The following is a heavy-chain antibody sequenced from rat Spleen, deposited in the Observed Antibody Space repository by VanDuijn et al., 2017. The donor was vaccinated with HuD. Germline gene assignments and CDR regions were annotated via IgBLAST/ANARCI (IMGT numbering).Heavy chain of an antibody. CDR2: IIYDGSST. Sequence: EVQLVESGGGLVQPGNSLKLSCAASGFTFSDYAMAWVRQSPKKGLEWVATIIYDGSSTYYRDSVKGRFTISRDNAKTTLYLQMDSLRSEDTATYYCATQWAGYNPEDYYVMDAWGQGASVTVSS. CDR1: GFTFSDYA. CDR3: ATQWAGYNPEDYYVMDA. V-gene: IGHV5S10*01. D-gene: IGHD1-4*01. J-gene: IGHJ4*01.